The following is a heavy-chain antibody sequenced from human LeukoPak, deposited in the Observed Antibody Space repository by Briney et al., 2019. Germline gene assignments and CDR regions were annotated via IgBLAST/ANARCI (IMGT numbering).Heavy chain of an antibody. CDR3: ARDGEDFEYSSSFALGVLDY. V-gene: IGHV3-33*01. CDR1: GFTFSSYG. J-gene: IGHJ4*02. CDR2: IWYDGSNK. D-gene: IGHD6-6*01. Sequence: GGSLRLSCAASGFTFSSYGMHWVRQAPGKGLEGVAVIWYDGSNKYYADSVKGRFTISRDNSKNTLYLQMNSLRAEDTAVYYCARDGEDFEYSSSFALGVLDYWGQGTLVTVSS.